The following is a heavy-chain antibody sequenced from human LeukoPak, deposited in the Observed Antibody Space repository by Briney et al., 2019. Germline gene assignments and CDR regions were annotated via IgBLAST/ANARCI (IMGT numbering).Heavy chain of an antibody. CDR1: GFAFSSYD. CDR3: ARGKYGSGLGNFYGMDV. V-gene: IGHV3-13*01. CDR2: IGLAGDT. Sequence: PGGSLRLSCAASGFAFSSYDVHWVRQATGKGLEWVSGIGLAGDTYHPGSVKGRFTISRENAKKSLYLQMNSLRAGDTAVYYCARGKYGSGLGNFYGMDVWGQGTTVTVSS. D-gene: IGHD3-10*01. J-gene: IGHJ6*02.